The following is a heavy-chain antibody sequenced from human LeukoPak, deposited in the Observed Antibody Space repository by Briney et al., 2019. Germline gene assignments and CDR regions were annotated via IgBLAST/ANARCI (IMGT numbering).Heavy chain of an antibody. J-gene: IGHJ4*02. CDR1: VDTFSSYG. V-gene: IGHV1-69*13. Sequence: SVKVSCKASVDTFSSYGISWVRQAPGQGLEWMGGIIPIFGTANYAQKFQGRVTITAEESTNTAYMELNTLRSEDTAVYFCSCRKEIAVTGASATYLDYWGQGTLVTVSS. CDR2: IIPIFGTA. CDR3: SCRKEIAVTGASATYLDY. D-gene: IGHD6-19*01.